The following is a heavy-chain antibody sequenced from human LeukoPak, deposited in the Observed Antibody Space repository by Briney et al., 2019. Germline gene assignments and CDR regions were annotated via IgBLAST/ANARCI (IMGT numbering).Heavy chain of an antibody. V-gene: IGHV4-59*01. CDR3: ARRGAVAGVRGYYYYGMDV. J-gene: IGHJ6*02. CDR1: GGSISSYY. D-gene: IGHD6-19*01. CDR2: IYYSGST. Sequence: SETLSLTCTVSGGSISSYYWSWIRQPPGKGLEWIGYIYYSGSTNYNPSLKSRVTISVDTSKNQFSLKLSSVTAADTAVYYCARRGAVAGVRGYYYYGMDVWGQGTTVTVSS.